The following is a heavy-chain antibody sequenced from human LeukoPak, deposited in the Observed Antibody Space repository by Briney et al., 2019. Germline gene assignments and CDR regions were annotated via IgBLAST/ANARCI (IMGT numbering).Heavy chain of an antibody. J-gene: IGHJ5*02. CDR1: GFTFSSYG. CDR2: IWYDGSNK. D-gene: IGHD2-2*01. CDR3: ARDEVVPAAMGVGTAYNWFDP. Sequence: PGGSLRLSCAASGFTFSSYGMHWVRQAPGKGLEWVAVIWYDGSNKYYADSVKGRFTISRDNSKNTLYLQMNSLRAEDTAVYYCARDEVVPAAMGVGTAYNWFDPWGQGTLVTVSS. V-gene: IGHV3-33*01.